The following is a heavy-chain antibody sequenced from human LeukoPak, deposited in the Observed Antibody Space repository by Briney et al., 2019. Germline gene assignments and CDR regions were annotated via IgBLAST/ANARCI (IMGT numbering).Heavy chain of an antibody. CDR3: ARAEGSASPFDY. D-gene: IGHD2-15*01. CDR2: INPNSGGT. J-gene: IGHJ4*02. CDR1: GYTFTGYY. Sequence: ASVKVPCKASGYTFTGYYMHWVRQAPGQGLEWMGWINPNSGGTNYAQKFQGRVTMTRDTSISTVYMELSRLRSDDTAVYYCARAEGSASPFDYWGQGTLVTVSS. V-gene: IGHV1-2*02.